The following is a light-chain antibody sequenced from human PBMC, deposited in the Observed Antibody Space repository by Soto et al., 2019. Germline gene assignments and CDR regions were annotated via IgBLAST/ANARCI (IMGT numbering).Light chain of an antibody. CDR1: SSNIGSNT. J-gene: IGLJ1*01. Sequence: QSVLTQPPSTSGTPGQRVTISCSGSSSNIGSNTVNWYQQLPGAAPKLLIQSNNQRPSGVPDRFSGSQSGTSASLAISGLQSEDEADYYCAVWDDSLNGDVFGTGTKLTVL. CDR2: SNN. CDR3: AVWDDSLNGDV. V-gene: IGLV1-44*01.